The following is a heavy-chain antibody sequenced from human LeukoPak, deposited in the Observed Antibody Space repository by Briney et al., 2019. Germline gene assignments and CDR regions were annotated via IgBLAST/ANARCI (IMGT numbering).Heavy chain of an antibody. D-gene: IGHD3-16*01. CDR3: AKASWGTSAFDI. Sequence: GGSLRLSCAASGFTFSSYGMHWVRQAPGKGLEWVAFIRLDGSDKYYADSVRGQFTISRDNSKNTLYLQMNSLRADDTAVYYCAKASWGTSAFDIWGQGTMVTVSS. V-gene: IGHV3-30*02. J-gene: IGHJ3*02. CDR2: IRLDGSDK. CDR1: GFTFSSYG.